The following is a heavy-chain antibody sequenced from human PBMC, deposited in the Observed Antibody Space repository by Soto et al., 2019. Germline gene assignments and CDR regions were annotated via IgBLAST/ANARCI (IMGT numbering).Heavy chain of an antibody. D-gene: IGHD3-3*01. V-gene: IGHV2-5*02. CDR2: IYWDDDK. J-gene: IGHJ3*02. Sequence: GSGPTLVNPTQTLTLTCTFSGFSLSTSGVGVGWIRQPPGKALEWLALIYWDDDKRYSPSLKSRLTITKDTSKNQVVLTMTNMDPVDTATYYCAHLRSKRTTIFGVVISHAFDIWGQGTMVTVSS. CDR1: GFSLSTSGVG. CDR3: AHLRSKRTTIFGVVISHAFDI.